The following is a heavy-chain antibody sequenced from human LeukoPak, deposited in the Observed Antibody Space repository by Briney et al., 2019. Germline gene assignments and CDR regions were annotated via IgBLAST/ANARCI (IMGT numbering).Heavy chain of an antibody. D-gene: IGHD6-13*01. V-gene: IGHV1-69*05. J-gene: IGHJ5*02. CDR1: GGTFSSYA. CDR3: ARVLGQQLVRGWFDP. CDR2: IIPIFGTA. Sequence: SVKVSCKASGGTFSSYAISWVRQAPGQGLEWMGGIIPIFGTANYAQKFQGRVTITTDESTSTAYMELSSLRSEDTAVYFCARVLGQQLVRGWFDPWGQGTLVTVSS.